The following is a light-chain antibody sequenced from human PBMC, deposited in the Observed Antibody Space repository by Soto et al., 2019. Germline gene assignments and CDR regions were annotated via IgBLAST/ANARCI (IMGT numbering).Light chain of an antibody. Sequence: QSLLTKPRSVSGSPGQSVTILCTGTSSDVGGYNYVSWYQQHPGKAPKLMIYDVSKRPSGVPDRFSGSKSGNTASLTISGLQAEDEADYYCCSYAGSYTLYVFGTGTKVTV. CDR1: SSDVGGYNY. J-gene: IGLJ1*01. V-gene: IGLV2-11*01. CDR2: DVS. CDR3: CSYAGSYTLYV.